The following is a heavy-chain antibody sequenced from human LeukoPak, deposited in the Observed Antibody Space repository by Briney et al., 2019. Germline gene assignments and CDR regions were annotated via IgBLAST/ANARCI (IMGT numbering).Heavy chain of an antibody. D-gene: IGHD5-12*01. V-gene: IGHV1-2*02. CDR3: ARGGWSGYDLSSYYYYYYMDV. CDR2: INPNSGGT. Sequence: GASVKVSCKASGYTFTSYYMHWVRQAPGQGLEWMGWINPNSGGTNYAQKFQGRATMTRDTSISTAYMELSRLRADDTAVYYCARGGWSGYDLSSYYYYYYMDVWGKGTTVTVSS. J-gene: IGHJ6*03. CDR1: GYTFTSYY.